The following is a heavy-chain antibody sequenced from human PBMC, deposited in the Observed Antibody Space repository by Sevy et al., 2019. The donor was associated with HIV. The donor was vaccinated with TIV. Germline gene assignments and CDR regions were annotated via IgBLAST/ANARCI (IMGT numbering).Heavy chain of an antibody. CDR1: GFTFSSYS. V-gene: IGHV3-48*01. CDR3: ARTGPPGYYYDSSGSDY. Sequence: GGSLRLSCAASGFTFSSYSMNWVRQAPGKGLEWVSYISSSSSTIYYADSLKGRFTISRDKAKNSLYLQMNSVRAEDTAVYYCARTGPPGYYYDSSGSDYWGQGTLVTVSS. D-gene: IGHD3-22*01. J-gene: IGHJ4*02. CDR2: ISSSSSTI.